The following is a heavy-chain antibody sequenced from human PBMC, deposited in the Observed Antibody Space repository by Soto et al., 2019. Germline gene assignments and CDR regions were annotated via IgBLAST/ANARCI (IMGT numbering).Heavy chain of an antibody. D-gene: IGHD5-12*01. CDR1: GYTFTSYG. CDR3: AALVATKTNYFNY. CDR2: IIPIFGTA. J-gene: IGHJ4*02. V-gene: IGHV1-69*06. Sequence: SVKVSCKASGYTFTSYGISWVRQAPGQGLEWMGGIIPIFGTANYAQKFQGRVTITADKSTSTAYMELSSLRSEDTAVYYCAALVATKTNYFNYWGQGTLVTVSS.